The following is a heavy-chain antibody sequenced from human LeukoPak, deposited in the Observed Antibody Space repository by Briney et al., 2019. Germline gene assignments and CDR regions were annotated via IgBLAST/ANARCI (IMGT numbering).Heavy chain of an antibody. CDR1: GYTFTNYA. CDR2: INGDSGNT. V-gene: IGHV1-3*01. J-gene: IGHJ4*02. CDR3: ARVGWELPHTDYYFDF. D-gene: IGHD2-15*01. Sequence: GASVKVSCKASGYTFTNYAMHWVRQAPRQGLEWMGRINGDSGNTKYSQKFQDRVTITRDRSASTAYMELSSLRSEDTAVYYCARVGWELPHTDYYFDFWGQGTQVTVSS.